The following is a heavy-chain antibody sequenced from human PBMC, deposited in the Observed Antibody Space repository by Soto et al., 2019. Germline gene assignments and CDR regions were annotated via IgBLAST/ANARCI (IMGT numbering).Heavy chain of an antibody. CDR2: IIPIFGTA. V-gene: IGHV1-69*13. CDR3: ARDRAPHALRDN. CDR1: GGTLSSYA. Sequence: GVSVKVPCKASGGTLSSYAISWVRQAPGQGLEWMGGIIPIFGTANYAQKFQGRATLTADESTSTAYMELSSLRSEDTAVYYCARDRAPHALRDNWGQGTLVTVSS. D-gene: IGHD2-8*01. J-gene: IGHJ4*02.